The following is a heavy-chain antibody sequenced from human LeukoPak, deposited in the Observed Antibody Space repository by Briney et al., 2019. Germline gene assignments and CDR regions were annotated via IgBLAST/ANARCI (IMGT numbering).Heavy chain of an antibody. CDR1: GYTFTSYG. J-gene: IGHJ4*02. CDR3: ARGTPSVRDVQPNDY. Sequence: GASVKVSCKASGYTFTSYGISWVRQAPGQGLEWMGWISAYNGNTNYAQKLQGRVTMTTDTSTSTAYMELRSLRSDDTAVYYCARGTPSVRDVQPNDYWGQGTLVTVSS. CDR2: ISAYNGNT. V-gene: IGHV1-18*01. D-gene: IGHD1-1*01.